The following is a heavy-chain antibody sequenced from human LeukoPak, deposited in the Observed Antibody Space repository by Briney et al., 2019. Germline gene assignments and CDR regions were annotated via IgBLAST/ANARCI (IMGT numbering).Heavy chain of an antibody. Sequence: PGRSLRLSCAASGFTFSSHWMSWVRQAPGKGLEWVANIRQDGSAKDYVDSVKGRFTISRDNAKNSVYLQMNSLRAEDTAVYYCARDYDWGQGTLVTVSS. V-gene: IGHV3-7*04. CDR3: ARDYD. D-gene: IGHD3-16*01. CDR1: GFTFSSHW. CDR2: IRQDGSAK. J-gene: IGHJ4*02.